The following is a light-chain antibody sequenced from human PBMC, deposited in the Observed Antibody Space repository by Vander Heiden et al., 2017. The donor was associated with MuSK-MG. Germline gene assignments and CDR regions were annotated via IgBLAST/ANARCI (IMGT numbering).Light chain of an antibody. CDR2: WAS. J-gene: IGKJ3*01. Sequence: DIVMTQSPDSLAVSLGERATINCKSSQSVLYSSNNKNYLAWYPQKPGQPPKLLIYWASTRESGVPDRFSGSGSGTDFTLTISSLQAEDVAVYYCQQYYSTPQAFGHGTKVDIK. CDR1: QSVLYSSNNKNY. V-gene: IGKV4-1*01. CDR3: QQYYSTPQA.